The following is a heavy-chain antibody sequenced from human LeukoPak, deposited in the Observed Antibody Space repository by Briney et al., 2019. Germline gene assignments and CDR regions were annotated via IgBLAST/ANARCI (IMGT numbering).Heavy chain of an antibody. D-gene: IGHD2-2*01. CDR3: ARGGYCTSTSCYVAYNWFDP. V-gene: IGHV5-51*01. J-gene: IGHJ5*02. CDR1: GYIFTNYW. Sequence: GESLKISCKGSGYIFTNYWIGWVRQMPGKGLEWMGIIYPGGSDTRYSPSFQGQVTISADKSISTAYLQWSSLKASDTAMYYCARGGYCTSTSCYVAYNWFDPWGQGTLVTVSS. CDR2: IYPGGSDT.